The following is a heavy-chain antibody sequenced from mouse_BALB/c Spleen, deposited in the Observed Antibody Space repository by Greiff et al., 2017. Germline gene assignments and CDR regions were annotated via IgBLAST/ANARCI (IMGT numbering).Heavy chain of an antibody. V-gene: IGHV5-9-3*01. D-gene: IGHD2-4*01. J-gene: IGHJ2*01. CDR1: GFTFSSYA. CDR2: ISSGGSYT. CDR3: ARHDYVFDY. Sequence: EVMLVESGGGLVKPGGSLKLSCAASGFTFSSYAMSWVRQTPEKRLEWVATISSGGSYTYYPDSVKGRFTISRDNAKNTLYLQMSSLRSEDTAMYYCARHDYVFDYWGQGTTLTVSS.